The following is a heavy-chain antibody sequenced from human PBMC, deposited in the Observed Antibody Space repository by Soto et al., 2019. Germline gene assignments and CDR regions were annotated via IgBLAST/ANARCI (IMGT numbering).Heavy chain of an antibody. CDR1: GFTFIGYN. Sequence: EVQLVESGGGLVMPEESLRLSCAASGFTFIGYNMKWVRQAPGKGLEWVASISTSSIEIFYSDLVRGRFTIFRDNARNSLYLPMNSLRAEDTAVDYCATLGDHDGFDVWGQGTTVTVSS. J-gene: IGHJ3*01. CDR2: ISTSSIEI. D-gene: IGHD4-17*01. V-gene: IGHV3-21*06. CDR3: ATLGDHDGFDV.